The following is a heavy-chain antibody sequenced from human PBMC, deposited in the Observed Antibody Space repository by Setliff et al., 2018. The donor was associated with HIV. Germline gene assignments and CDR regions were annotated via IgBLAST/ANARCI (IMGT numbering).Heavy chain of an antibody. CDR2: ISASGINT. Sequence: ASVKVSCKASGYTFINYHITWVRQAPGQGLEWVGSISASGINTNCTQGRVTMTTDISTSTAYMELRSLRSADSAVYYCARVPVSNYYYYMDVWGKGTTVTVSS. CDR1: GYTFINYH. V-gene: IGHV1-18*01. J-gene: IGHJ6*03. CDR3: ARVPVSNYYYYMDV.